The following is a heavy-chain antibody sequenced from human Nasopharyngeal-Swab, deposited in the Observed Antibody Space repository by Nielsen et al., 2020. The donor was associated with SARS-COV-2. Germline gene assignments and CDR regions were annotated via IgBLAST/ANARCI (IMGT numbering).Heavy chain of an antibody. D-gene: IGHD3-16*01. J-gene: IGHJ4*02. CDR3: ARITSAGLD. V-gene: IGHV3-11*06. CDR1: GFSSSDYY. CDR2: ISSDRSIYT. Sequence: GESLKISCAASGFSSSDYYMSWIRQAPGKGLEWVAYISSDRSIYTFYADSVKGRFTISRDNANNVLYLEMNSLRVEDTAMFYCARITSAGLDWGQGTQVTVSS.